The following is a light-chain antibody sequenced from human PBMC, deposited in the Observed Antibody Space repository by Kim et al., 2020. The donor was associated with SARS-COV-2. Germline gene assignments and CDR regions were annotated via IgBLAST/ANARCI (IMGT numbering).Light chain of an antibody. J-gene: IGKJ1*01. V-gene: IGKV1-39*01. Sequence: DIQMTQSPSSLSASVGDRVTITCRASQSISSYLNWYQQKPGNAPKLLIYAASSLQSGVPSRFSGSGSGTDFTLTISSLQPEDFATYDCQQSYSTPGTFGQGTKVEIK. CDR1: QSISSY. CDR2: AAS. CDR3: QQSYSTPGT.